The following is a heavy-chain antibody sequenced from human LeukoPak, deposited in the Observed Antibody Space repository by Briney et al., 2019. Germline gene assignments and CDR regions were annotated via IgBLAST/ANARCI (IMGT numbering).Heavy chain of an antibody. V-gene: IGHV3-30*02. Sequence: PGGSLRLSCGASGFTLSHYGMHWVRQAPGKGLEWVAFIRFDGNNKYYADSVKGRFTISRDNSKNTLFLQMNSLRAEDTAVYYCARAENSVAQVDYWGQGTLVTVSS. CDR2: IRFDGNNK. J-gene: IGHJ4*02. CDR1: GFTLSHYG. CDR3: ARAENSVAQVDY. D-gene: IGHD6-19*01.